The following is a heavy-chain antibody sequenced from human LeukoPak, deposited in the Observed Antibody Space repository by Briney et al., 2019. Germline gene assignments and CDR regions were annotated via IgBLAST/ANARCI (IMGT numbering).Heavy chain of an antibody. J-gene: IGHJ4*02. V-gene: IGHV3-30-3*01. CDR3: ARAGLLWFGESYFDY. CDR1: GFTFSSYA. D-gene: IGHD3-10*01. Sequence: GGSLRLSCAASGFTFSSYAMHWVRQAPGKGLEWVAVISYDGSNKYYADSVKGRFTISRDNSKNTLYLQMNSLRAEDTAVYYCARAGLLWFGESYFDYWGQGTLVTVSS. CDR2: ISYDGSNK.